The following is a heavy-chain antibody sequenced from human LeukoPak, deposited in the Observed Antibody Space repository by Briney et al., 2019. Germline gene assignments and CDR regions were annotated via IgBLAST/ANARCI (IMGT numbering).Heavy chain of an antibody. CDR2: ISYDGSNK. Sequence: PGGSLRLSCAASGFTFSSYGMHWVRQAPGKGLEWVAVISYDGSNKYYADSVKGRFTISRDNAKNSLYLQMNSLRAEDTAVYYCARDGPYYYDSTGYWGQGTLVTVSS. J-gene: IGHJ4*02. D-gene: IGHD3-22*01. CDR3: ARDGPYYYDSTGY. V-gene: IGHV3-30*03. CDR1: GFTFSSYG.